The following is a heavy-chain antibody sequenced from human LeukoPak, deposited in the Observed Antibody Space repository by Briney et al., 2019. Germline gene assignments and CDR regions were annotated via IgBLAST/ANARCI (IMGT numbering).Heavy chain of an antibody. CDR3: ARTYYYDSSGYIHFDY. J-gene: IGHJ4*02. Sequence: PSETLSLSGTVSGGSISSGDYYWSWIRQPPGKGLEGIGYIYYSGSTYYNPALKSRVTISVDTSKNQFSLKLSSVTAADTAVYYCARTYYYDSSGYIHFDYWGQGTLVTVSS. CDR1: GGSISSGDYY. CDR2: IYYSGST. D-gene: IGHD3-22*01. V-gene: IGHV4-30-4*08.